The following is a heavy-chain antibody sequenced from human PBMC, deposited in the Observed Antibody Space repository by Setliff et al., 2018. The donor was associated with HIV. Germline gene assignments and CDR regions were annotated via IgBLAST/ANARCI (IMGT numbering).Heavy chain of an antibody. Sequence: GGSLRLSCSASGFTFSSYAMHWVRQAPGKGLEYVSAISSNGGSTYYADSVKGRFAISRDNSKNTLYLQMSSLRAEDTAVYYCVKARVDGDYYYYYYMDVWGKGTTVTVSS. V-gene: IGHV3-64D*09. CDR2: ISSNGGST. CDR3: VKARVDGDYYYYYYMDV. CDR1: GFTFSSYA. J-gene: IGHJ6*03. D-gene: IGHD4-17*01.